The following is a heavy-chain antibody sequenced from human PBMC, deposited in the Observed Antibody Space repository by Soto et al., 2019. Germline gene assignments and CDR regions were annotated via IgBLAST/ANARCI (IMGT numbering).Heavy chain of an antibody. CDR1: GFPFSIYP. J-gene: IGHJ4*02. Sequence: PGGSLRLSCAASGFPFSIYPMHLVRQAPGKGLEHVSSTSGDGRIMYYLDSVKGRFTISRDNSKNTLYLQMGSLRTEDMAVYYCARGRADYYFDYWGQGALVTVSS. V-gene: IGHV3-64*02. CDR2: TSGDGRIM. CDR3: ARGRADYYFDY.